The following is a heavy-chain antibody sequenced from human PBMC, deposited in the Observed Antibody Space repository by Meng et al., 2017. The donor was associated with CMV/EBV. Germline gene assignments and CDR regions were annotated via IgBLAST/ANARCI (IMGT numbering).Heavy chain of an antibody. CDR3: ARGGHYCSSTSCSPLYYFDY. D-gene: IGHD2-2*01. J-gene: IGHJ4*02. CDR1: FSGYY. CDR2: IHHSGST. V-gene: IGHV4-34*01. Sequence: FSGYYWSCIRQPPGQGLEWIGEIHHSGSTNYNPSLKSRVTISVDTSKNQFSLKLSSVTAADTAVYYCARGGHYCSSTSCSPLYYFDYWGQGTLVTVSS.